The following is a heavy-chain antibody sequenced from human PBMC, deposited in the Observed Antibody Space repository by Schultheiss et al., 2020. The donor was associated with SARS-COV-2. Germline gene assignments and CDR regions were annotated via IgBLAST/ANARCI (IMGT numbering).Heavy chain of an antibody. V-gene: IGHV3-23*01. CDR3: AKKEITIFGVVIHHYYMDV. CDR1: GFTFSSYA. Sequence: GGSLRLSCAASGFTFSSYAMSWVRQAPGKGLEWVSAISGSGGSTYYADSVKGRFTISRDNSKNTLYLQMNSLRAEDTAVYYCAKKEITIFGVVIHHYYMDVWGKGTTVTVSS. J-gene: IGHJ6*03. D-gene: IGHD3-3*01. CDR2: ISGSGGST.